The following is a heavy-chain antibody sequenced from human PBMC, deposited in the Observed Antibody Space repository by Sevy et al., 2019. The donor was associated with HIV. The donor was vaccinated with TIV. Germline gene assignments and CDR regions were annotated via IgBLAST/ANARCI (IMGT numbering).Heavy chain of an antibody. D-gene: IGHD2-15*01. CDR3: ARQDRTVKVVVVAATTDWFDP. CDR2: IYYSGST. J-gene: IGHJ5*02. Sequence: SETLSLTCTVSGGSISSSSYYWGWIRQPPGKGLEWIGSIYYSGSTYYNPSLKSRVTISVDTSKNQFSLKLSPVTAADTAVYYCARQDRTVKVVVVAATTDWFDPWGQGTLVTVSS. V-gene: IGHV4-39*01. CDR1: GGSISSSSYY.